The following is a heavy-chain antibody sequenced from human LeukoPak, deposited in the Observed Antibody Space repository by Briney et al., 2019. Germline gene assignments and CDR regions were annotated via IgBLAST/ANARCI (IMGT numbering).Heavy chain of an antibody. V-gene: IGHV3-21*04. CDR2: ISSSSSYI. Sequence: GGSLRLSCAASGFTFSSYSMNWVRQAPGKGLEWVSSISSSSSYIYYADSVKGRFTISRDDAKNSLYLQMNSLRAEDTAVYYCAKDPQHYYDSSGYYFVYWGQGTLVTVSS. CDR3: AKDPQHYYDSSGYYFVY. CDR1: GFTFSSYS. D-gene: IGHD3-22*01. J-gene: IGHJ4*02.